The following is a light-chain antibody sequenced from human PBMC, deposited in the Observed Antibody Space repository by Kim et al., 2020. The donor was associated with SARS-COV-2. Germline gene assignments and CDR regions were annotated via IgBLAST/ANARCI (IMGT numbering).Light chain of an antibody. J-gene: IGLJ2*01. CDR3: QTWKTGINL. CDR1: SGTTNYD. CDR2: VKSDGSH. Sequence: SVKPTCSLSSGTTNYDMAWHQQQPGKGPRFLMKVKSDGSHRKGDGIPDRFSGSSSGTERYLTISSLQSEDEADYYCQTWKTGINLFGGGTQLTVL. V-gene: IGLV4-69*01.